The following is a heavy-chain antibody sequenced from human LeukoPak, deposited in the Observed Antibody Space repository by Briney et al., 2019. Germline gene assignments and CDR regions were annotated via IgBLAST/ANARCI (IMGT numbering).Heavy chain of an antibody. J-gene: IGHJ6*02. CDR3: ARGAREFYYYYYYGMDV. CDR1: GFTFSSYW. CDR2: INSDGSST. V-gene: IGHV3-74*01. D-gene: IGHD3-10*01. Sequence: GGSLRLSCAASGFTFSSYWMHWVRQAPGKGLVWVSRINSDGSSTSYADSVKGRFTTSRDNAKNTLYLQMNSLRAEDTAVYYCARGAREFYYYYYYGMDVWGQGTTVTVSS.